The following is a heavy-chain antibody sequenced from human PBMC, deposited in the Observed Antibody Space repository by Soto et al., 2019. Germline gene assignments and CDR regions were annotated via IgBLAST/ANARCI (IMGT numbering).Heavy chain of an antibody. CDR2: IHWDGGTT. CDR3: AKDLIVYVDHSSGSVVNDY. CDR1: GFTFPHYT. D-gene: IGHD4-17*01. Sequence: PGGSLRLSCAASGFTFPHYTMHWVRQAPGKGLEWVSLIHWDGGTTYYTYSVKGRFTISRDNSKNSLYLQMNSLRTDDTGLYYCAKDLIVYVDHSSGSVVNDYWGQGTLVTVS. V-gene: IGHV3-43*01. J-gene: IGHJ4*02.